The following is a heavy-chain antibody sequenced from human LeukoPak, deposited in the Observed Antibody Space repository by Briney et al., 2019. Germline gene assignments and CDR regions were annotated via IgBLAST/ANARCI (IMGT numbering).Heavy chain of an antibody. CDR3: VRGGSRYGNRYYYYGVDV. V-gene: IGHV3-11*01. J-gene: IGHJ6*02. D-gene: IGHD5-18*01. Sequence: GGSLRLSCATSGFTFSDYYMSWIRQAPGKGLDWVSYISNSGADKPYADSVKGRFTISRDNAKNSLYLQMHSLRAEDTAVYYCVRGGSRYGNRYYYYGVDVWGQGTTVIVSS. CDR2: ISNSGADK. CDR1: GFTFSDYY.